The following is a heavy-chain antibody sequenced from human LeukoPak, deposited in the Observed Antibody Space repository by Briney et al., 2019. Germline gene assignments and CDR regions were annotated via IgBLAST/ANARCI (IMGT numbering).Heavy chain of an antibody. J-gene: IGHJ6*02. Sequence: GGSLRLSCSASGFTFSSYAMHWVRQAPGKGLEWVAVISYDGSNKYYADSVKGRFTISRDNSKNTLYLQMNSLRAEDTAVYYCARDKAQWVWMVRGVTNYGMDVWGQGTTVTVSS. V-gene: IGHV3-30-3*01. D-gene: IGHD3-10*01. CDR3: ARDKAQWVWMVRGVTNYGMDV. CDR2: ISYDGSNK. CDR1: GFTFSSYA.